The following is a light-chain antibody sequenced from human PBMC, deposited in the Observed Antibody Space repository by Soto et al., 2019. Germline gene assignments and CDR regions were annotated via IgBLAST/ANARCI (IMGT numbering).Light chain of an antibody. CDR1: QSINNY. J-gene: IGKJ1*01. Sequence: DIQMTQSPASLSVSVGDRVTITCRASQSINNYLNWYQQKPGQAPKLLMRSASTLERGVPSRFSGSGSGTEFTLTISSLQPDDFATYYCQQYNSYSRTFGQGTKVDIK. CDR2: SAS. CDR3: QQYNSYSRT. V-gene: IGKV1-5*01.